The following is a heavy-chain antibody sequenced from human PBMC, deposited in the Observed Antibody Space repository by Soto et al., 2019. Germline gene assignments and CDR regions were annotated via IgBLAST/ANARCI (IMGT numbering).Heavy chain of an antibody. CDR3: ARYGDLPLPFDY. V-gene: IGHV3-48*01. CDR1: GFTFSSYT. D-gene: IGHD4-17*01. J-gene: IGHJ4*02. CDR2: IRSSGSSI. Sequence: EVQLVESGGGLVQPGGSLRLSCAASGFTFSSYTMNWVRQAPGKGLEWVSYIRSSGSSIYYADSVKGRFTISRDNAKNSLYLQMNSLRAEDTAVYYCARYGDLPLPFDYWGQGTLVTVFS.